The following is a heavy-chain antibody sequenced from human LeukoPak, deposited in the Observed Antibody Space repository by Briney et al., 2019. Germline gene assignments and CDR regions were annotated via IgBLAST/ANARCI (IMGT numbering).Heavy chain of an antibody. D-gene: IGHD1-26*01. J-gene: IGHJ6*04. CDR3: ASAPTTDYYYGMDV. V-gene: IGHV3-53*01. CDR2: IYSGGST. CDR1: GFTVSSNY. Sequence: GGSLRLSCAASGFTVSSNYMCWVRQAPGKGLEWVSVIYSGGSTYYADSVKGRFTISRDNSKNTLYLRMNSLRAEDTAVYYCASAPTTDYYYGMDVWGKGTTVTVSS.